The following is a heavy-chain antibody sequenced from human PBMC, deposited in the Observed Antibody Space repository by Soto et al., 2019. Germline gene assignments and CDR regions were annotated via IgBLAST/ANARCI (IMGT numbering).Heavy chain of an antibody. D-gene: IGHD6-19*01. CDR2: ISGSGGST. CDR1: GFTFSSYA. CDR3: AKDGSSVSSGYYYYYYGMDV. J-gene: IGHJ6*02. Sequence: GGSLRLSCAASGFTFSSYAMSWVRQAPGKGLEWVSAISGSGGSTYYADSVKGRFTISRDNSKNTLYQQMNSLRAEDTAVYYCAKDGSSVSSGYYYYYYGMDVWGQGTTVTVSS. V-gene: IGHV3-23*01.